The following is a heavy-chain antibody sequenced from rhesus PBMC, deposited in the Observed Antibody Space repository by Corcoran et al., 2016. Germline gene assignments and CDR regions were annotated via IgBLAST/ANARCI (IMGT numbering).Heavy chain of an antibody. V-gene: IGHV2-174*01. CDR1: GFSLTTSGMG. D-gene: IGHD4-4*01. Sequence: QVTLKESGPALVKPTQTLTLTCTFSGFSLTTSGMGVGWILQPPGKALGCLSLIYWDDDTRYSTSLKSRLTISKNTSKHQVVLTMTNMDPVGTAAYYCARGVRGSSYFDYWGQGVLVAVSS. CDR2: IYWDDDT. CDR3: ARGVRGSSYFDY. J-gene: IGHJ4*01.